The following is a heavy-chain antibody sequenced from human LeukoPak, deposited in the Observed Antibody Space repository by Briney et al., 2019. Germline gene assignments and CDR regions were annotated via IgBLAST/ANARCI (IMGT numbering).Heavy chain of an antibody. V-gene: IGHV4-34*01. CDR1: GGSFSGYY. D-gene: IGHD3-16*02. J-gene: IGHJ4*02. CDR2: INHSGST. Sequence: SETLSLTCAVYGGSFSGYYWSWIRQPPGKGLEWIGEINHSGSTNYNPSLKSRVTISVDTSKNQFPLKLSSVTAADTAVYYCARVYYVWGSYRPTYYFDYWGQGTLVTVSS. CDR3: ARVYYVWGSYRPTYYFDY.